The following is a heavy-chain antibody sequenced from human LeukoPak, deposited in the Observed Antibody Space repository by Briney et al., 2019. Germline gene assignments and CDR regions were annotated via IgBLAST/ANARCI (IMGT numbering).Heavy chain of an antibody. V-gene: IGHV4-34*01. J-gene: IGHJ4*02. CDR1: GGSFSGYY. CDR3: ARVGITYYYDSSGYPYFDY. CDR2: INHSGST. Sequence: SETLSLTCAVYGGSFSGYYWSWIRQPPGKGLEWIGEINHSGSTAYHPSLKSRVTISVDTSKNQFSLKLSSVTAADTAVYYCARVGITYYYDSSGYPYFDYWGQGTLVTVSS. D-gene: IGHD3-22*01.